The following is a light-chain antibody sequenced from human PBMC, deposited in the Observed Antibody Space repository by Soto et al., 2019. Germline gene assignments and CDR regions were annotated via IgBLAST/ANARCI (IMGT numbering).Light chain of an antibody. CDR3: QQYNRYLT. CDR2: KAS. Sequence: DIQMTQSPSSLSAYVGDRVTITCRASQSIGTWLAWYQQKPGKAPNLLIYKASSLESGVPSRFSGSGSGTEFTLTISSLQPDDFATYYCQQYNRYLTFGQGTKVEIK. CDR1: QSIGTW. J-gene: IGKJ1*01. V-gene: IGKV1-5*03.